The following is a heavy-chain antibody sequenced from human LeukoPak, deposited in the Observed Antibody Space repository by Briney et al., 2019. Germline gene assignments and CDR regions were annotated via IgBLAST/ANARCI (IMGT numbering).Heavy chain of an antibody. J-gene: IGHJ4*02. D-gene: IGHD3-22*01. CDR3: ARLPSGYHFDY. CDR2: IYYTGST. Sequence: PETLSLTCTVSGDSISNNNYYWGWIRQSPGKELEWIGSIYYTGSTYYNPSLRSRVTISVDTSKNQFSLQLSSVTAADTAIYYCARLPSGYHFDYWGQGTLVTVSS. V-gene: IGHV4-39*01. CDR1: GDSISNNNYY.